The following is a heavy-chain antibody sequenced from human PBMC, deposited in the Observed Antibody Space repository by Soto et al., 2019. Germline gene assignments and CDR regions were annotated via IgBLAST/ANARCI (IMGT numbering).Heavy chain of an antibody. J-gene: IGHJ4*02. D-gene: IGHD3-3*01. V-gene: IGHV3-23*01. Sequence: DVQLLESGGGLVQPGGSLRVSCAASGFPFSDHAMSWVRQAPGKGLEWVAAISSSDGKTFYADSVKGRFSISRDTSQSTLYLQMNSLRADDTAMYYCARWSYLDYWGQGTRVTVSS. CDR2: ISSSDGKT. CDR3: ARWSYLDY. CDR1: GFPFSDHA.